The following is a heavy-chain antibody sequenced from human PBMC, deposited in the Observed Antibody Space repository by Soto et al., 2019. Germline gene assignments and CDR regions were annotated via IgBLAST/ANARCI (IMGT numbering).Heavy chain of an antibody. Sequence: QEQLVESGGGVVQAGRSLRLSCAASGFTFSFYGMHWVRQAPGKGLEWVAVISYDGSEKYYADSVKGRFTMSRDNSKNIVYLEMSSLRPEDTSVYYCAKERRYSFDAFDIWGHGTMVTVSP. CDR1: GFTFSFYG. D-gene: IGHD5-12*01. CDR3: AKERRYSFDAFDI. V-gene: IGHV3-30*18. CDR2: ISYDGSEK. J-gene: IGHJ3*02.